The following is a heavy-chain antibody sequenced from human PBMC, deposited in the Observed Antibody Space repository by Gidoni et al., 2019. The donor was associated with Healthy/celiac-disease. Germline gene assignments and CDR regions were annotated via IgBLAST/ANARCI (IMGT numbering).Heavy chain of an antibody. CDR1: GYTFTSYY. CDR3: ARDWGVVVGSFDI. J-gene: IGHJ3*02. D-gene: IGHD2-21*01. CDR2: INPSGGST. V-gene: IGHV1-46*01. Sequence: QVQLVQSGAEVKKPGASVKVSCKASGYTFTSYYMHWVRQAPGQGLEWMGIINPSGGSTSYAQKFQGRVTMTSDTSTSTVYMELSSLRSEDTAVYYCARDWGVVVGSFDIWGQGTMVTVSS.